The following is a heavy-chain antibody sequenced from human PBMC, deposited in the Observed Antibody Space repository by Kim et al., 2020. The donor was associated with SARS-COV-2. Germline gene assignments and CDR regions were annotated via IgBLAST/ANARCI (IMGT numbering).Heavy chain of an antibody. Sequence: GSTDYNPSLKSGVTISVDTSKNQFYLKLSSVTAADTAVYYCARGIGYVDYWGQGTLVTVSS. J-gene: IGHJ4*02. CDR2: GST. V-gene: IGHV4-59*09. CDR3: ARGIGYVDY.